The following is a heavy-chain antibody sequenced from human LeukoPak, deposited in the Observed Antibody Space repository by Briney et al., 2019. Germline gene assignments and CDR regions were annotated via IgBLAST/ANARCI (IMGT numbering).Heavy chain of an antibody. CDR3: ARGHPLPPAARDPYYYYGMDV. CDR1: EFTVSSKY. V-gene: IGHV3-53*01. D-gene: IGHD2-2*01. J-gene: IGHJ6*02. Sequence: GGSLRLSCAASEFTVSSKYMSWVRQAPGNELEWLSVIYGGDSTYYADSVEGRFTISRDNAKNSLYLQMNSLRAEDTALYHCARGHPLPPAARDPYYYYGMDVWGQGTTVTVSS. CDR2: IYGGDST.